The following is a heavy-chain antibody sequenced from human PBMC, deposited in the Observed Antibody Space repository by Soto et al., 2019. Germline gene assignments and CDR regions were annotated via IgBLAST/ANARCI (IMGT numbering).Heavy chain of an antibody. D-gene: IGHD3-16*01. Sequence: EVQLVESGGGLVQPGGSLRLFCAASGIRFTSSWMSWVRQAPGKGLEWVAHINQDGGQKYYVDSAKGRFTISRDNAKTSLYLQMNSLRAEDTAVFYCVSWADAADEDYFHHWGQGTLVTVSS. CDR2: INQDGGQK. J-gene: IGHJ1*01. CDR3: VSWADAADEDYFHH. CDR1: GIRFTSSW. V-gene: IGHV3-7*01.